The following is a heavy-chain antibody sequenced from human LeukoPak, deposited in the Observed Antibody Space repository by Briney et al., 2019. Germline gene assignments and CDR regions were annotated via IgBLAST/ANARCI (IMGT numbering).Heavy chain of an antibody. J-gene: IGHJ4*02. CDR1: GGSISSYY. CDR3: ARGSMVRGVIIVPRLFDY. Sequence: SETLSLTCTVSGGSISSYYWSWIRQPPGKGLEWIGYIYYSGSTNYNPSLKSRVTISVDTSKNQFSLQLNSVTPEDTAVYYCARGSMVRGVIIVPRLFDYWGQGTLVTVSS. V-gene: IGHV4-59*12. D-gene: IGHD3-10*01. CDR2: IYYSGST.